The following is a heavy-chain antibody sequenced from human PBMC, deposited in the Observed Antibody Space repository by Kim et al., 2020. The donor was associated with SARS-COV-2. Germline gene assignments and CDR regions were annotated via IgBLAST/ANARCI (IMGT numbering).Heavy chain of an antibody. Sequence: GGSLRLSCAASGFTFSSYGMHWVRQAPGKGLEWVAVISYDGSNKYYADSVKGRFTISRDNSKNTLYLQMNSLRAEDTAVYYCASSSWLHHPFDYWGQGTL. J-gene: IGHJ4*02. CDR3: ASSSWLHHPFDY. CDR1: GFTFSSYG. D-gene: IGHD6-13*01. CDR2: ISYDGSNK. V-gene: IGHV3-33*05.